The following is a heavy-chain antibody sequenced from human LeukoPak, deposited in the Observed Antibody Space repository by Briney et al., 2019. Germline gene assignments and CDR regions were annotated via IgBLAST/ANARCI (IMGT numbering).Heavy chain of an antibody. Sequence: GGSLRLSCAASGFTFSSYAMSWVRQAPGKGLVWVGFIRSKAYGGTTEYAASVEGRFTISRDDSKSIAYLQMNSLKTEDTAVYYCTRVTSPYDYGDYWGQGTLATVSS. V-gene: IGHV3-49*04. CDR2: IRSKAYGGTT. J-gene: IGHJ4*02. D-gene: IGHD2-8*01. CDR3: TRVTSPYDYGDY. CDR1: GFTFSSYA.